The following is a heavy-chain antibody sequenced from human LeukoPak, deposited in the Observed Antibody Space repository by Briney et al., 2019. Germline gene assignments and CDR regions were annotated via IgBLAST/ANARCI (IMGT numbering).Heavy chain of an antibody. Sequence: PGGSLRLSCAASGFTFSSYSMNWVRQAPGKGLEWVSSISSSSSYIYYADSVKGRFTISRDNAKNSLYLQMNSLRAEDTAVYYCARDNQWLRRYFDYWGQGTLVTVSS. CDR3: ARDNQWLRRYFDY. J-gene: IGHJ4*02. CDR1: GFTFSSYS. D-gene: IGHD6-19*01. V-gene: IGHV3-21*01. CDR2: ISSSSSYI.